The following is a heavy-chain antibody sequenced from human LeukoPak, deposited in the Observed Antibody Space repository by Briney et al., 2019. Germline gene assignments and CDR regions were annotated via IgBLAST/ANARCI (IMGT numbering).Heavy chain of an antibody. D-gene: IGHD6-6*01. CDR2: INPNSGGT. CDR3: ARAPYSSSYDY. CDR1: GYTFTGYY. Sequence: ASVRVSCKASGYTFTGYYMHWVRQAPGQGLEWMGWINPNSGGTNYAQKFQGRVTMTRDTSISTAYMELSRLRSDDTAVYYCARAPYSSSYDYWGQGTLVPVSS. V-gene: IGHV1-2*02. J-gene: IGHJ4*02.